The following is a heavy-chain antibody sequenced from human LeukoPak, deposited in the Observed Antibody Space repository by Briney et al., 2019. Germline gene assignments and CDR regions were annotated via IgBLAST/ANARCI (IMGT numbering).Heavy chain of an antibody. D-gene: IGHD5-12*01. Sequence: GGSLRLSCAASGFTFSSYSMNWVRQAPGKGLEWVSSISSSSSYIYYADSVKGRFTISRDNAKNSLYLQMNSLRAEDTAVYYCAKEGGYDDYFDYWGQGTLVTVSS. CDR1: GFTFSSYS. CDR2: ISSSSSYI. V-gene: IGHV3-21*01. CDR3: AKEGGYDDYFDY. J-gene: IGHJ4*02.